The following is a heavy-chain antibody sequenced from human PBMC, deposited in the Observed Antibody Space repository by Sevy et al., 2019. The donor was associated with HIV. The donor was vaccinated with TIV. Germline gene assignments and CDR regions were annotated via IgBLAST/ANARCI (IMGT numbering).Heavy chain of an antibody. D-gene: IGHD6-13*01. CDR1: GFTFGDYC. CDR2: LKSDVYGGTV. CDR3: TRWKAAQSIFDY. Sequence: GGSLRLSCTASGFTFGDYCMSWVRQAPGKGLEWVAFLKSDVYGGTVDHAASVRGRFVISRDYSKTIAYLQMNDLKTEDTGVYYCTRWKAAQSIFDYWGQGALVTASS. J-gene: IGHJ4*02. V-gene: IGHV3-49*04.